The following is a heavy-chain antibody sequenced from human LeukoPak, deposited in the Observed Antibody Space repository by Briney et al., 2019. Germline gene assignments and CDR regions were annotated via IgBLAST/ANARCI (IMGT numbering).Heavy chain of an antibody. CDR1: GGSISSSSYY. Sequence: SETLSLTCTVSGGSISSSSYYWGWIRQPPGKGLEWIGSIYYSGSTYYNPSLKSRVTISVDTSKNQFSLKLSSVTAADTAVYYCARFRVGDHVWGSYRYEVGAFDIWGQGTMVTVSS. V-gene: IGHV4-39*01. D-gene: IGHD3-16*02. CDR3: ARFRVGDHVWGSYRYEVGAFDI. CDR2: IYYSGST. J-gene: IGHJ3*02.